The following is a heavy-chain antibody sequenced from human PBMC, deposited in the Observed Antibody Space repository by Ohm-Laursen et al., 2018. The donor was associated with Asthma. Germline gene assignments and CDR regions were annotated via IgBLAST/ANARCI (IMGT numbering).Heavy chain of an antibody. D-gene: IGHD2-15*01. Sequence: SLRLSCAASGFTFDDYAMHWVRQAPGKGLEWVSGISWNSGSIGYADSVKGRFTISRDNAKNSLYLQMNSLRAEDTALYYCAKEGGYCSGGSCYGMDVWDQGTTVTVSS. CDR3: AKEGGYCSGGSCYGMDV. CDR1: GFTFDDYA. CDR2: ISWNSGSI. V-gene: IGHV3-9*01. J-gene: IGHJ6*02.